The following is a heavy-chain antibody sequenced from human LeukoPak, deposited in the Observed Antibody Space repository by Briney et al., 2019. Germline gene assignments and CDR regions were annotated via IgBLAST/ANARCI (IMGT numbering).Heavy chain of an antibody. CDR1: GYTFTSYD. V-gene: IGHV1-8*01. CDR3: ARGVYSSSSHYYYYYMDV. J-gene: IGHJ6*03. D-gene: IGHD6-6*01. CDR2: MNPNSGNA. Sequence: ASVKVSCKASGYTFTSYDINWVRQATGQGLEWMGWMNPNSGNAGYAQKFRGRVTMTRNTSISTVYMELRSLRSEDTAVYYCARGVYSSSSHYYYYYMDVWGKGTTVTVSS.